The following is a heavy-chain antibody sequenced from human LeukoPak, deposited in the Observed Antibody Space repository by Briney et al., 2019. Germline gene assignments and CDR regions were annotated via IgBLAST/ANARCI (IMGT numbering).Heavy chain of an antibody. CDR2: IYSGGST. J-gene: IGHJ5*02. Sequence: PGGSLRLSCAASWFTVSSNYMSLVRQAPGKGLEGGSVIYSGGSTNYADSAKGRFTITRDNSKNTLYLQMNSLRAEDAAVYYCARADYGDYVGGFDPWGQGTLVTVSS. CDR3: ARADYGDYVGGFDP. D-gene: IGHD4-17*01. V-gene: IGHV3-53*01. CDR1: WFTVSSNY.